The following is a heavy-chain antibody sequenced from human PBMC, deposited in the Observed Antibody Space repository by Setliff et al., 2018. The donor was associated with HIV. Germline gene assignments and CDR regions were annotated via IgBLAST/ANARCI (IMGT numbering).Heavy chain of an antibody. CDR3: ARLSYDYVWGSYRYTDYYYYMDV. D-gene: IGHD3-16*02. V-gene: IGHV4-59*08. CDR1: GGSISSYY. Sequence: SETLSLTCTVSGGSISSYYWSWIRQPPGKGLEWIGYIYYSGGTNYNPSLKSRVTISVDTSKNQFSLKLSSVTAADTAVYYCARLSYDYVWGSYRYTDYYYYMDVWGKGTTVTVSS. CDR2: IYYSGGT. J-gene: IGHJ6*03.